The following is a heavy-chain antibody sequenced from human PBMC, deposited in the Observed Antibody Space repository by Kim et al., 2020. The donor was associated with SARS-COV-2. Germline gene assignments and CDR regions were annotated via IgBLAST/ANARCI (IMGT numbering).Heavy chain of an antibody. D-gene: IGHD1-1*01. V-gene: IGHV3-21*01. CDR2: ISSSSSYI. CDR3: VRVAGKLRTGGFDP. Sequence: GGSLRLSCAASGFTFSSYSMNWVRQAPGKGLEWVSSISSSSSYIYYADSVKGRFTISRDNAKNSLYLQMSSLRAEDTAVYYCVRVAGKLRTGGFDPGGHGTMVTVSS. J-gene: IGHJ5*02. CDR1: GFTFSSYS.